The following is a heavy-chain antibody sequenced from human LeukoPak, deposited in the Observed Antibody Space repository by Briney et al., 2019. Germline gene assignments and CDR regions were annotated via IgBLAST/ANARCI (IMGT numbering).Heavy chain of an antibody. Sequence: PSETLSLTCAVYGGSFSGYYWSWIRQPPGKGLEWIGYIYTSGSTNYNPSLKSRVTISVDTSKNQFSLKLSSVTAADTAVYYCARLTRVRRGYYYYYMDVWGKGTTVTVSS. J-gene: IGHJ6*03. D-gene: IGHD3-10*01. CDR3: ARLTRVRRGYYYYYMDV. CDR1: GGSFSGYY. CDR2: IYTSGST. V-gene: IGHV4-4*09.